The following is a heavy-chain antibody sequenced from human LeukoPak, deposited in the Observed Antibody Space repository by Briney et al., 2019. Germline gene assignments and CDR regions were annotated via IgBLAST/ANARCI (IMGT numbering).Heavy chain of an antibody. D-gene: IGHD6-13*01. Sequence: GGSLRLSCAASGFTFSSYAVSWVRQAPGKGLEWVSSITGGGDTTHYAASVQGRFTISRDNSKNTLYLQMNSLRGEDTAVYHCARRDRGSWHFDYWGQGTLVTVSS. J-gene: IGHJ4*02. CDR3: ARRDRGSWHFDY. CDR1: GFTFSSYA. CDR2: ITGGGDTT. V-gene: IGHV3-23*01.